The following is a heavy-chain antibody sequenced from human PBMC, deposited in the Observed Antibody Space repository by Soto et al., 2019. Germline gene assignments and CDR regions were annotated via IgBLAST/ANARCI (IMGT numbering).Heavy chain of an antibody. D-gene: IGHD6-19*01. CDR3: ASRDTGGLYSSGWYTLDY. Sequence: SETLSLTCTVSGGSISSSSYYWGWIRQPPGKGLEWIGSIYYSGSTYYNPSLKSRVTISVDTSKNQFSLKLSSVPAADTAVYYCASRDTGGLYSSGWYTLDYWGQGTLVIVSS. J-gene: IGHJ4*02. V-gene: IGHV4-39*01. CDR1: GGSISSSSYY. CDR2: IYYSGST.